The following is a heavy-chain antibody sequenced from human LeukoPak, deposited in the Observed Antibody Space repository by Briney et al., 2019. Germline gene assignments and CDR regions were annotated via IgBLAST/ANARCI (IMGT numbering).Heavy chain of an antibody. CDR3: ARELHSSGWYSVYYFDY. Sequence: SETLSLTCAVYGGSFSGYYWSWIRQPPGKGLEWIGDINHSGSTNYNPSLKSRVTISVDTSKNQFSLKLSSVTAADTAVYYCARELHSSGWYSVYYFDYWGQGTLVTVSS. D-gene: IGHD6-19*01. CDR2: INHSGST. V-gene: IGHV4-34*01. CDR1: GGSFSGYY. J-gene: IGHJ4*02.